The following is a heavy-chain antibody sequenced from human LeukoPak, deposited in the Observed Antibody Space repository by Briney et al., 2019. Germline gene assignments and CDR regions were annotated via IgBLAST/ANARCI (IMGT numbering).Heavy chain of an antibody. CDR1: GGSFSGYY. CDR2: IHRSGST. V-gene: IGHV4-34*01. CDR3: ARSGTYQHSSSYDY. Sequence: PSETLSLTCAVYGGSFSGYYWSWIRQAPGKTLEWIGEIHRSGSTNYNPSLQSRVNILIDPSKKQFSLKLSSVTAADTAVYYCARSGTYQHSSSYDYWGQGILVTVSS. D-gene: IGHD6-13*01. J-gene: IGHJ4*02.